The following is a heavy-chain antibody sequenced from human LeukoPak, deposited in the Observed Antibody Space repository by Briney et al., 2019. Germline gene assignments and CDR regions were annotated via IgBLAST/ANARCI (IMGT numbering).Heavy chain of an antibody. Sequence: SETLSLTCAVYGGSFTDYYSGWIRQSPGKGLEWIGEIHHSGSTNYNPSLESRVTISIDTSKNQFSLKLSPVTVADTAVYYCARRATGTRNGYYWGQGTLVTVSS. CDR1: GGSFTDYY. CDR2: IHHSGST. V-gene: IGHV4-34*01. J-gene: IGHJ4*02. CDR3: ARRATGTRNGYY. D-gene: IGHD4-17*01.